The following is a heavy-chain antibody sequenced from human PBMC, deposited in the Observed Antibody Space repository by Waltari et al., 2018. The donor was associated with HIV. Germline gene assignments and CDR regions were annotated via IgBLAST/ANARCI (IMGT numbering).Heavy chain of an antibody. D-gene: IGHD3-22*01. CDR3: ARDPHPDDSSGYYLAY. CDR1: GFTFSSSA. V-gene: IGHV3-30*01. CDR2: ISYDGSNK. Sequence: QVQLVESGGGVVQPGRSLRLSCAASGFTFSSSAMHWVRQAPGKGLEWVAVISYDGSNKYYADSVKGRLTISRDNSKNTLYLQMDSLRAEDTAVFYCARDPHPDDSSGYYLAYWGQGTLVTVSS. J-gene: IGHJ4*02.